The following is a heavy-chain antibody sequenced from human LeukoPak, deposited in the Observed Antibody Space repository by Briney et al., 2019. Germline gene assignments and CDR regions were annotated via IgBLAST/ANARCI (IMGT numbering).Heavy chain of an antibody. V-gene: IGHV3-64*01. CDR1: GFTFSSYA. CDR3: ARADYYGSRQLLYYFDY. J-gene: IGHJ4*02. D-gene: IGHD3-10*01. Sequence: PGGSLRLSCAASGFTFSSYAMHWVRQAPGKGLEYVSAISSNGGSTYYANSVKGRFTISRDNSKNTLYLQMGSPRAEDMAVYYCARADYYGSRQLLYYFDYWGQGTLVTVSS. CDR2: ISSNGGST.